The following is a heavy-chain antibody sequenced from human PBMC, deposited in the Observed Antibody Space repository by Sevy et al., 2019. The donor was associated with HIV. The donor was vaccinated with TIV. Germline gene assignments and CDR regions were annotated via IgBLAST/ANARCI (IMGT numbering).Heavy chain of an antibody. CDR1: GYTFTGYY. CDR3: ARVWGDFWSRYYGYYYYCMDI. D-gene: IGHD3-3*01. CDR2: INPNSGGT. Sequence: ASVKVSCKASGYTFTGYYMHWVRQAPGQGLEWMGWINPNSGGTKYAQKFQGRVTMTRETSIRTANMELSRLRTDETAMYSCARVWGDFWSRYYGYYYYCMDIWGHGTTVTVSS. V-gene: IGHV1-2*02. J-gene: IGHJ6*02.